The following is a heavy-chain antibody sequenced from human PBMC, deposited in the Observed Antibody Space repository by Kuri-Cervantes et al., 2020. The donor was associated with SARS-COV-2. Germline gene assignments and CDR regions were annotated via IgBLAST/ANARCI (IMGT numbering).Heavy chain of an antibody. CDR2: ISYDGSNK. Sequence: LSLTCAASGFTFSSYGMHWVRQAPGKGLEWVAVISYDGSNKYYADSVKGRFTISRDNSKNTLYLQMNSLRAEDTAVYYCAKEERTAFDYWGQGTLVTVSS. J-gene: IGHJ4*02. CDR3: AKEERTAFDY. V-gene: IGHV3-30*18. CDR1: GFTFSSYG.